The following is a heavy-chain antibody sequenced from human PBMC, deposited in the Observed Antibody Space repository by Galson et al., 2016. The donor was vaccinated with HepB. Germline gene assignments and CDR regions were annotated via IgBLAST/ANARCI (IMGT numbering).Heavy chain of an antibody. Sequence: SLRLSCAASGFTVSNNYMTWVRQAPGRGLEWVSLLYSGGSTFYAGPVRGRFTISRDNSKNTVYLQMNSLRAEDTAVYYCARDRYYYDTSGYYYNDGFDIWGQGTMVTVSS. CDR3: ARDRYYYDTSGYYYNDGFDI. V-gene: IGHV3-53*01. CDR1: GFTVSNNY. D-gene: IGHD3-22*01. J-gene: IGHJ3*02. CDR2: LYSGGST.